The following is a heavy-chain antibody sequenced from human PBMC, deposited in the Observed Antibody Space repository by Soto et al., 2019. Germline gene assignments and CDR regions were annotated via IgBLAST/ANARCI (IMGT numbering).Heavy chain of an antibody. V-gene: IGHV3-30-3*01. CDR2: ISYDGSNK. Sequence: QVQLVESGGGVVQPGRSLRLSCAASGFTFSSYAMHWVRQAPGKGLEWVAVISYDGSNKYYADSVKGRFTISRDNSKNGRYLKMNSLRAEYTAVYYCAIDGPESFVTIFGVVTAQNYFDYWGQGTLVTVSS. CDR3: AIDGPESFVTIFGVVTAQNYFDY. J-gene: IGHJ4*02. D-gene: IGHD3-3*01. CDR1: GFTFSSYA.